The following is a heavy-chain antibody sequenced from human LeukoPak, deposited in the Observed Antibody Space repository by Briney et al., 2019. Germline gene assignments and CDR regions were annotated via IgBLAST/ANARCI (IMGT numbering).Heavy chain of an antibody. V-gene: IGHV1-3*01. J-gene: IGHJ6*02. CDR3: ARDFRRNFYGMDV. Sequence: ASVKVSCKASGYTFTSYAMHWVRQAPGQRLEWMGWINAGNGNTKYPQKFQGRVTITRDTSASTAYMELSSLRSEDTAVYYRARDFRRNFYGMDVWGQGTTVTVSS. CDR2: INAGNGNT. CDR1: GYTFTSYA.